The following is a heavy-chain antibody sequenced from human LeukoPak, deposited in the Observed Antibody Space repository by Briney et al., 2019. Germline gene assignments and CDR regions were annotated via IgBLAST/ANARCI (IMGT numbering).Heavy chain of an antibody. CDR3: ARETIGVANFDY. J-gene: IGHJ4*02. CDR2: INSDGSST. D-gene: IGHD3-3*01. Sequence: PGGSLRLSCAASGFTFSSYWMHWVRQARGKGLVWVSRINSDGSSTSYADSVKGRFTISRDNATNTLYLQMNSLRAEDTAVYYCARETIGVANFDYWGQGTLVTVSS. CDR1: GFTFSSYW. V-gene: IGHV3-74*01.